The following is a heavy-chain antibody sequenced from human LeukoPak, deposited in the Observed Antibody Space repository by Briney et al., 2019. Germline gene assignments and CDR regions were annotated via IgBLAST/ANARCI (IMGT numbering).Heavy chain of an antibody. D-gene: IGHD2/OR15-2a*01. J-gene: IGHJ6*04. CDR2: IYSGGST. CDR3: ARGKNKYGMDV. CDR1: GFTVSSNY. V-gene: IGHV3-53*01. Sequence: PGGSLRLSCAASGFTVSSNYMSRVRQAPGKGLEWVSVIYSGGSTYYADSVKGRFTISRDNSKNTLYLQMNSLRAEDAAVYYCARGKNKYGMDVWGKGTTVTVSS.